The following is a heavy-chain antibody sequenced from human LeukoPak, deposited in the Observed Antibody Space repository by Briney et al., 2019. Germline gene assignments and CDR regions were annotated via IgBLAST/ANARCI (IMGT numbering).Heavy chain of an antibody. J-gene: IGHJ4*02. Sequence: TGGSLRLSCTVSGFTVSSNSWSWVRQAPGKGLEWVSLIYSGGNTHYSDSVTGRFTISRDNSKNTLYLQMNSLRAEDTAIYYCARRAGEYSHPYDYWGQGTLVTVSS. CDR3: ARRAGEYSHPYDY. D-gene: IGHD2-15*01. CDR1: GFTVSSNS. V-gene: IGHV3-53*01. CDR2: IYSGGNT.